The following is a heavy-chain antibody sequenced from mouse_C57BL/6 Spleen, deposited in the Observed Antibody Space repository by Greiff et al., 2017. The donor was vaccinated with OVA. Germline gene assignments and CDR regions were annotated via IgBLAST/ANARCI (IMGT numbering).Heavy chain of an antibody. V-gene: IGHV1-15*01. Sequence: VKLQESGAELVRPGASVTLSCKASGYTFTDYEMHWVKQTPVHGLEWIGAIDPETGGTAYNQKFKGKAILTADKSSSTAYMELRSLTSEDSAVYYCTRGGYGSSYGFAYWGQGTLVTVSA. CDR1: GYTFTDYE. CDR2: IDPETGGT. D-gene: IGHD1-1*01. J-gene: IGHJ3*01. CDR3: TRGGYGSSYGFAY.